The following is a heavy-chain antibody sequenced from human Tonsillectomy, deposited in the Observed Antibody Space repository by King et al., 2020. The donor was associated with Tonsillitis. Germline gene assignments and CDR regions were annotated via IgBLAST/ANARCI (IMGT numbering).Heavy chain of an antibody. Sequence: QVQLVESGPATVKPSQTLSLTCVVSGDSFRPSTDAWTWIRQPPGKGLEWIGFVHFNGNSKSNPSLRSRLSISVDTSKTHFSLKLTSVTAADTAVYYCAKCLTGGTCYSWGQGTLVTVSS. J-gene: IGHJ4*02. CDR3: AKCLTGGTCYS. D-gene: IGHD2-8*02. CDR1: GDSFRPSTDA. V-gene: IGHV4-30-4*07. CDR2: VHFNGNS.